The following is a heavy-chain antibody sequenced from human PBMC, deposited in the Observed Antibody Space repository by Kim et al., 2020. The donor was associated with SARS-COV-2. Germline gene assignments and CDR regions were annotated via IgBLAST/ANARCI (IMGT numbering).Heavy chain of an antibody. CDR3: STVVFYYDPAYSQN. J-gene: IGHJ1*01. V-gene: IGHV3-53*01. Sequence: GGSLRLSCAASGYTVTYSYMRWVRQAPGKGLEWVSFIYSGGNTIYADSVKGRLIISRDHSKNTPYLQMNSLRAEDTAAYYCSTVVFYYDPAYSQNWGEG. D-gene: IGHD3-22*01. CDR1: GYTVTYSY. CDR2: IYSGGNT.